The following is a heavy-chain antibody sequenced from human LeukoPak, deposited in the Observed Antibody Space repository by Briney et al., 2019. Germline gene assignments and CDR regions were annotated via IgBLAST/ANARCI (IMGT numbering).Heavy chain of an antibody. CDR1: GGSFSGYY. Sequence: PSETLSPTCAVYGGSFSGYYWSWIRQPPGKGLEWIGEINHSGSTNYNPSLKSRVTISVDTSKNQFSLKLSSVTAADTAVYYCARSFDGSGYYYYYGMDVWGQGTTVTVSS. CDR3: ARSFDGSGYYYYYGMDV. D-gene: IGHD3-22*01. CDR2: INHSGST. V-gene: IGHV4-34*01. J-gene: IGHJ6*02.